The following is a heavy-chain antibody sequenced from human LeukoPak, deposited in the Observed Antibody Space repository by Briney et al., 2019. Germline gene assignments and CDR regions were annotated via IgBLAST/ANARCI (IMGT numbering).Heavy chain of an antibody. J-gene: IGHJ6*03. CDR2: IRSKAYGGTT. Sequence: GGSLRLSCTASGFTFGDYAMSWFRQAPGKGLEWVGFIRSKAYGGTTEYAASVEGRFTISRDDSKSIAYLQMNSLKTEDTAVYYCTRDDSSSGAYYYYYMDVWGKGTTVTVSS. CDR1: GFTFGDYA. V-gene: IGHV3-49*03. D-gene: IGHD6-6*01. CDR3: TRDDSSSGAYYYYYMDV.